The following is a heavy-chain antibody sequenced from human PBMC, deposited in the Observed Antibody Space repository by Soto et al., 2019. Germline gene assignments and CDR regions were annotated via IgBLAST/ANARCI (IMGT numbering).Heavy chain of an antibody. CDR3: ARPYDFWSGYSFDPLRNGMDV. V-gene: IGHV3-30-3*01. Sequence: PGGSLRLSCAASGFTFSSYAMHWVRQAPGKGLEWVAVISYDGSNKYYADSVKGRFTISRDNSKNTLYLQMNSLRAEDTAVYYCARPYDFWSGYSFDPLRNGMDVWGQGTTVTVSS. J-gene: IGHJ6*02. D-gene: IGHD3-3*01. CDR1: GFTFSSYA. CDR2: ISYDGSNK.